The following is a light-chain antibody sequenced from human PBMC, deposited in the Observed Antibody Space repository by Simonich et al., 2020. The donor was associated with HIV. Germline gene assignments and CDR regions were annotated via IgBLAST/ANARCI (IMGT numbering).Light chain of an antibody. V-gene: IGLV2-14*01. CDR2: DVG. Sequence: QSALTQPASVSGSPGQSITISCTGTSRDVGCYNYVSWYQQHPGKAPQLMIYDVGKRPSGVSNRFSGPKSGKTASLTISGLQAEDEADYYCSSYTSSTWVFGGGTKLTVL. CDR3: SSYTSSTWV. CDR1: SRDVGCYNY. J-gene: IGLJ3*02.